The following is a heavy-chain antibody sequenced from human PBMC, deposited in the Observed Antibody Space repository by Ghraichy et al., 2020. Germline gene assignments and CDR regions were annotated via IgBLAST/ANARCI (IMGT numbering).Heavy chain of an antibody. D-gene: IGHD2-15*01. V-gene: IGHV1-3*04. CDR1: GYIFTSYA. CDR3: ARDKGCSGGNCYSSDYYYGMDV. CDR2: INTGNGNT. J-gene: IGHJ6*02. Sequence: ASVKVSCKASGYIFTSYAMYWVRQAPGQRLEWMGWINTGNGNTKNSQKFQGRVTISRDTSASTVYMELNSLRSEDTAVYYCARDKGCSGGNCYSSDYYYGMDVWGQGTAVTVSS.